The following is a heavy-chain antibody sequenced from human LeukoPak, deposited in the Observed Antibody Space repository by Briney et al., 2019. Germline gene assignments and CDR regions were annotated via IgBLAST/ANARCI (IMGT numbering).Heavy chain of an antibody. CDR1: GFTFSSYG. D-gene: IGHD3-10*01. Sequence: GRSLRLSCAASGFTFSSYGMHWVRQAPGKGLEWVAVMWYDGSNKYYADSVKGRFTISRDNSKNTLYLQMNSLRVEDTAVYYCASMVRGAYWGQGTLVTVSS. V-gene: IGHV3-33*01. CDR3: ASMVRGAY. CDR2: MWYDGSNK. J-gene: IGHJ4*02.